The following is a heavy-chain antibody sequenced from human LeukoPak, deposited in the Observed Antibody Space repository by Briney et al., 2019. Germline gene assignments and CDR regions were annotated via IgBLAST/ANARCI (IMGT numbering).Heavy chain of an antibody. Sequence: SETLSLTCTVSGGSISSNNYYWGWIRQPPGEGLQWIGSINYSANTYYNPSLKSRVTISVDTSKNQFSLKLTSVTAADTAVYYCARQFCTSQGGFDPWGQGTLVTVSS. CDR2: INYSANT. D-gene: IGHD3-16*01. CDR1: GGSISSNNYY. V-gene: IGHV4-39*01. CDR3: ARQFCTSQGGFDP. J-gene: IGHJ5*02.